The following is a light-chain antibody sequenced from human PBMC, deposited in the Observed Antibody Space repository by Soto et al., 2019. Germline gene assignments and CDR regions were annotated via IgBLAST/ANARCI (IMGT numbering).Light chain of an antibody. V-gene: IGKV3-11*01. CDR3: QQRINWPLT. CDR1: QSVSNF. J-gene: IGKJ4*01. Sequence: EIVLTQSPATLSLSPGKRATLSCRASQSVSNFLAWYQQKAGQAPRLLIYDTSNRAGGIPARFSGSGSGTDFTVTIRSLEHEDFADYYCQQRINWPLTFGGGTKVEIK. CDR2: DTS.